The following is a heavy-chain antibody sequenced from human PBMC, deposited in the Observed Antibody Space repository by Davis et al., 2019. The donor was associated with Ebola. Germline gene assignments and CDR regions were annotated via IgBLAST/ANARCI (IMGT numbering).Heavy chain of an antibody. CDR1: GFTFSDYY. V-gene: IGHV3-43*02. J-gene: IGHJ6*02. CDR2: ISGDGGST. CDR3: AKDIGPYCSGGSCYWDYYYGMDV. Sequence: GESLKISCAASGFTFSDYYMSWIRQAPGKGLEWVSLISGDGGSTYYADSVKGRFTISRDNSKNSLYLQMNSLRTEDTALYYCAKDIGPYCSGGSCYWDYYYGMDVWGQGTTVTVSS. D-gene: IGHD2-15*01.